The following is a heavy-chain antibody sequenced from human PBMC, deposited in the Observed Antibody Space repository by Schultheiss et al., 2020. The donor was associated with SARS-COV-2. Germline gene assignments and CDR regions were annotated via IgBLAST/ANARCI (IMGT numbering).Heavy chain of an antibody. D-gene: IGHD3-3*01. Sequence: GESLKISCAASGFTFSSYAMSWVRQAPGKGLEWVSSISSSSSYIYYADSVKGRFTISRDNSKNTLYLQMNSLRVDDTAIYYCAKVHDFWSGYFDYWGQGTLVTVSS. V-gene: IGHV3-21*04. CDR2: ISSSSSYI. J-gene: IGHJ4*02. CDR1: GFTFSSYA. CDR3: AKVHDFWSGYFDY.